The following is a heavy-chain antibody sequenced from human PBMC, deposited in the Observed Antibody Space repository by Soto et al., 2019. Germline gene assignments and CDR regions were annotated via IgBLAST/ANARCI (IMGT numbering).Heavy chain of an antibody. J-gene: IGHJ4*02. CDR1: GFTFSSYA. D-gene: IGHD5-12*01. CDR3: AKDKWLQSYRGFDY. CDR2: ISGSGGST. Sequence: EVQLLESGGGLVQPGGSLRLYCAASGFTFSSYAMSWVRQAPGKGLEWVSAISGSGGSTYYADSVKGRFTISRDNSKNTLYLQMNSLIADDTAVYYCAKDKWLQSYRGFDYWGQGTLVTVSS. V-gene: IGHV3-23*01.